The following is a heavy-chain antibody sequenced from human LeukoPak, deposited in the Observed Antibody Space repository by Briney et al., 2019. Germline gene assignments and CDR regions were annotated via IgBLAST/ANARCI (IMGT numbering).Heavy chain of an antibody. CDR3: AKDTWGYGSGSYYNVKDY. V-gene: IGHV3-9*01. CDR1: GFTFDDYA. J-gene: IGHJ4*02. CDR2: ISWNSGSI. D-gene: IGHD3-10*01. Sequence: SLRLSCAASGFTFDDYAMHWVRQAPGKGLEWVSGISWNSGSIGYADSVKGRFTISRDNAKNSLYLQMNSLRAEDTALYYCAKDTWGYGSGSYYNVKDYWGQGTLVTVSS.